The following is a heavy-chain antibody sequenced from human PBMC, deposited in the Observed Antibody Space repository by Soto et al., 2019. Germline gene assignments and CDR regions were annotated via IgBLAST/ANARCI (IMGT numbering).Heavy chain of an antibody. CDR1: GGSISSGGYS. J-gene: IGHJ4*02. CDR2: IYHSGST. V-gene: IGHV4-30-2*01. CDR3: AREGSRGDYDY. D-gene: IGHD4-17*01. Sequence: LSLTCAVSGGSISSGGYSWSWIRQPPGKGLEWIGYIYHSGSTYYNPSLKSRVTISVDRSKNQSSLKLSSVTAADTAVYYCAREGSRGDYDYWGQGTLVTVSS.